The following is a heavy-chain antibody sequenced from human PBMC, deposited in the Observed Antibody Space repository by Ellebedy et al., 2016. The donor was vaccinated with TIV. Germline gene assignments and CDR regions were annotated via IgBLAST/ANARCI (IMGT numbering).Heavy chain of an antibody. CDR3: ARDRAGDLYGMDV. CDR2: ISSSSSYI. CDR1: GFTFSSYS. D-gene: IGHD7-27*01. J-gene: IGHJ6*02. Sequence: GESLKISCAASGFTFSSYSMNWVRQAPGKGLEWVSSISSSSSYIYYADSMKCRFTISRDNAKNSLYLQMNSLRAEDTAVYYCARDRAGDLYGMDVWGQGTTVTVSS. V-gene: IGHV3-21*01.